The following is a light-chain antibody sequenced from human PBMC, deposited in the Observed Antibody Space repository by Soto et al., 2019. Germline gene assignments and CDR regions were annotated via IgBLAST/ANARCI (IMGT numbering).Light chain of an antibody. CDR2: EVN. CDR3: SSYAGSNNFVV. J-gene: IGLJ2*01. Sequence: QSALTQPPSASGSPGQSVTISCTGTSSDIGDYNYVSWYQQHPGKAPKLMIYEVNKRPSGVPDRFSGSKSGNTASLTVSGLQAEAEANYYCSSYAGSNNFVVFGGGTKLTVL. V-gene: IGLV2-8*01. CDR1: SSDIGDYNY.